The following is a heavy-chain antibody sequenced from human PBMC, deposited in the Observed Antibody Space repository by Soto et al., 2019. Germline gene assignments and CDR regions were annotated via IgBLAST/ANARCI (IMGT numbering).Heavy chain of an antibody. J-gene: IGHJ4*02. CDR1: ADHFSSYP. V-gene: IGHV1-69*13. CDR2: IIPVFQTA. D-gene: IGHD3-22*01. Sequence: SVKVSCKASADHFSSYPISWVRQVPGQGLEWMGGIIPVFQTAYYTQRFQGRVTITADESTNTAYMELSSLRSEDTAIYYCARGGSGYTWFNEFWGQGTLVTVSS. CDR3: ARGGSGYTWFNEF.